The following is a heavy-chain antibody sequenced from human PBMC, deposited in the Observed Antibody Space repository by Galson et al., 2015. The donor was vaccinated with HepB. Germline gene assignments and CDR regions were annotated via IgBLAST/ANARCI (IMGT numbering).Heavy chain of an antibody. V-gene: IGHV3-66*03. CDR2: IYSSGTT. Sequence: SLRLSCAASGFSVNTNYMSWVRQAPGKRLEWVSVIYSSGTTYYADSVKGRFTISRDDSRNAVYLQMNSLRSDDTAVYFCARDRGRLNWLDPWGQGTLVTVSS. CDR3: ARDRGRLNWLDP. J-gene: IGHJ5*02. CDR1: GFSVNTNY.